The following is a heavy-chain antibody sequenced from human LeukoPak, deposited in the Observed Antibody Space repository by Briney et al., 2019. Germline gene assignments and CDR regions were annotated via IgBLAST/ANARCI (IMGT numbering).Heavy chain of an antibody. CDR3: ARGVFPGGGNDY. J-gene: IGHJ4*02. CDR1: GYTFTGYY. D-gene: IGHD2-21*01. V-gene: IGHV1-8*03. Sequence: ASVKVSCKASGYTFTGYYMHWVRQAPGQGLEWMGWMNPNSGNTGYAQKFQGRVTITRNTSISTAYMELSSLRSEDTAVYYCARGVFPGGGNDYWGQGTLVTVSS. CDR2: MNPNSGNT.